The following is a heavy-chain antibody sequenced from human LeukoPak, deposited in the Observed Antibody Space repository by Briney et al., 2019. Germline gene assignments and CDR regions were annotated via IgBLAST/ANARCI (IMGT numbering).Heavy chain of an antibody. Sequence: SETLSLTCTVSGGSISSSTYYWGWVRQPPGKGLEWIGSFYYSGSTFYNPSLKSRVTISVDTSKNQVSLKLSSVTAADTAVYYCARERYSSSTIWFDPWGQGTLVTVSS. J-gene: IGHJ5*02. V-gene: IGHV4-39*07. CDR2: FYYSGST. D-gene: IGHD6-6*01. CDR3: ARERYSSSTIWFDP. CDR1: GGSISSSTYY.